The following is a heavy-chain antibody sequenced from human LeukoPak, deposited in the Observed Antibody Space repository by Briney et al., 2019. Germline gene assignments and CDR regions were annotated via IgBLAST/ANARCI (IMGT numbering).Heavy chain of an antibody. CDR3: ARKEVTTLLWYFDL. CDR2: ISSSSSYI. D-gene: IGHD4-11*01. V-gene: IGHV3-21*01. CDR1: GFTFSSYS. Sequence: GGSLRLSCAASGFTFSSYSMNWVRQAPGKGLEWVSSISSSSSYIYYADSVKGRFTISRDNAKNSLYLQMNSLRAEDTAVYYCARKEVTTLLWYFDLWGRGTLVTVSS. J-gene: IGHJ2*01.